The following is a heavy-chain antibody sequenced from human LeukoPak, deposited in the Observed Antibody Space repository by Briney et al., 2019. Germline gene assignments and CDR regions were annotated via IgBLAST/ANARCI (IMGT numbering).Heavy chain of an antibody. CDR1: GYTFTGYY. Sequence: ASVKVSCKASGYTFTGYYMHWVRQAPGQGLEWMGWINPNSGGTNYAQKFQGRVTMTRDTSISTAYMELSRLRSVDTAVYYCARDTPVVAAYFDYWGQGTLVTVSS. CDR3: ARDTPVVAAYFDY. V-gene: IGHV1-2*02. J-gene: IGHJ4*02. CDR2: INPNSGGT. D-gene: IGHD2-15*01.